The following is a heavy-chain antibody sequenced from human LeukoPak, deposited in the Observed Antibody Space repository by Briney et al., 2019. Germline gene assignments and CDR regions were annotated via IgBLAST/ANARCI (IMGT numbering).Heavy chain of an antibody. CDR1: GGSISSSSYY. J-gene: IGHJ4*02. CDR2: IYYSGST. V-gene: IGHV4-39*01. D-gene: IGHD6-6*01. CDR3: ARRSAFEYSSSSTGFDY. Sequence: SETLSLTCTVSGGSISSSSYYWGWIRQPPGKGLEWIGSIYYSGSTYYNPSLKSRVTISVDTSKNQSSLKLSSVTAADTAVYYCARRSAFEYSSSSTGFDYWGQGTLVTVSS.